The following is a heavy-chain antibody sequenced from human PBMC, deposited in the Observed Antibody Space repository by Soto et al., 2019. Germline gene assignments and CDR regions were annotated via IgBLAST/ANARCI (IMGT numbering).Heavy chain of an antibody. Sequence: QVQLQESGPGLVKPSETLSLTCTVSGASISRYYWSWIRQSPGEGLEWIGYMYYSGNANYNPSLRSRITISVDTSKNQFSLNLNSVTAADTAVYYCAREYPVHSAYFDYWGQGILVTVSS. CDR2: MYYSGNA. V-gene: IGHV4-59*01. CDR1: GASISRYY. CDR3: AREYPVHSAYFDY. J-gene: IGHJ4*02. D-gene: IGHD1-26*01.